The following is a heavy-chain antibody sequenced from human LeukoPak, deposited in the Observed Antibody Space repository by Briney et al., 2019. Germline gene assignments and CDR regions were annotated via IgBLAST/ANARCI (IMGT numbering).Heavy chain of an antibody. D-gene: IGHD2-2*01. Sequence: ASVKVSCKASGYTFTSYGITWVRQAPGQGLEWMGWISAYSGHTNYAQELQGRVTMTTDTSTSTAYMELRSLRSDDTAVYYCARDMDVVLPTASYWGQGTLVTVSS. J-gene: IGHJ4*02. V-gene: IGHV1-18*01. CDR3: ARDMDVVLPTASY. CDR2: ISAYSGHT. CDR1: GYTFTSYG.